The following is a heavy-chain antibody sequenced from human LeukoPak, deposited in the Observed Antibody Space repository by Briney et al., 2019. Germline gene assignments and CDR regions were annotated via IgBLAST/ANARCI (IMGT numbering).Heavy chain of an antibody. CDR3: ARHGQYSNYYHYGMDV. CDR1: GYSFTSYW. CDR2: IYPGDSDS. J-gene: IGHJ6*02. V-gene: IGHV5-51*01. D-gene: IGHD4-11*01. Sequence: GESLKISCKGSGYSFTSYWIGWVRQMPGKGLEWMGIIYPGDSDSRYSPSFQGQVTISADKSISTAYLQWSSLKASDTAMYYCARHGQYSNYYHYGMDVWGQGTTVTVSS.